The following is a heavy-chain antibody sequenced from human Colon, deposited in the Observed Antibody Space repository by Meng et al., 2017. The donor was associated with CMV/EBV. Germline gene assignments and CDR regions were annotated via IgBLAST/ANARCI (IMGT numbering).Heavy chain of an antibody. CDR2: ISSSGWTI. Sequence: GGSLRLSCAASGFSFNDYSMSWIRQAPGKGLEWISYISSSGWTIYYADSVRGRFTISRDNARNSLFLQMNTLRADDTAVYYCVRTPAAATGWFDPWGQGTLVTVSS. CDR3: VRTPAAATGWFDP. J-gene: IGHJ5*02. D-gene: IGHD6-13*01. CDR1: GFSFNDYS. V-gene: IGHV3-11*01.